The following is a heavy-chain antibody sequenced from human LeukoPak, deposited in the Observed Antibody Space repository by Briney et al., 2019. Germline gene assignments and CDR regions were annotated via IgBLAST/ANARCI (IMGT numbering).Heavy chain of an antibody. CDR2: IYHSGST. Sequence: SETPSLTCAVSGGSISSGGYSWSWIRQPPGKGLEWIGYIYHSGSTYYNPSLKSRVTISVDRSKNQFSLKLSPVTAADTAVYYCARGTRYGSGSYYPHFDLWGRGTLVTVSS. CDR3: ARGTRYGSGSYYPHFDL. D-gene: IGHD3-10*01. V-gene: IGHV4-30-2*01. CDR1: GGSISSGGYS. J-gene: IGHJ2*01.